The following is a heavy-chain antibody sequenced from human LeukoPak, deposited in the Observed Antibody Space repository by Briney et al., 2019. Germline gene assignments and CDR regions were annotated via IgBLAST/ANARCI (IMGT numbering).Heavy chain of an antibody. Sequence: ASVKVSCKTSGYTFTNYGISWVRLAPGQGLEWMGWVSTSNPHTNYAPKFRGRVIMTIDTSTTTAYLEMRSLTSDDTAVYYCARDRFLWGLGNWFDLWGQGTLVTVTS. CDR2: VSTSNPHT. V-gene: IGHV1-18*01. J-gene: IGHJ5*02. CDR1: GYTFTNYG. CDR3: ARDRFLWGLGNWFDL. D-gene: IGHD3-3*01.